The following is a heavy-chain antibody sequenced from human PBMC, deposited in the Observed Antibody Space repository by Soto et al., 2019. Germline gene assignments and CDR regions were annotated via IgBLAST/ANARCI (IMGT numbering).Heavy chain of an antibody. J-gene: IGHJ6*02. CDR1: GGSISSSSYY. CDR2: IYYSGST. V-gene: IGHV4-39*01. CDR3: ARLNGYCSGGSCYYYYGMDV. D-gene: IGHD2-15*01. Sequence: SETLSLTCTVSGGSISSSSYYWGWIRQPPGKGLEWIGSIYYSGSTYYNPSLKSRVTISVDTSKNQFSLKLSSVTAADTAVYYCARLNGYCSGGSCYYYYGMDVWGQGTTVTVSS.